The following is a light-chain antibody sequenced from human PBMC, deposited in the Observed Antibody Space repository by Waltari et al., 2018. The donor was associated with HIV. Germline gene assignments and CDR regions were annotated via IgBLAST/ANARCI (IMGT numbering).Light chain of an antibody. J-gene: IGKJ1*01. CDR1: QSVSSN. V-gene: IGKV3-15*01. CDR2: GAS. Sequence: IVMTQPTSTLSGAPGESATLCCRASQSVSSNFALYQQKPGQAPRLLIYGASTRATGIPASFSGSRSGTEVTLTISSLQSEDFAVYYCQEYNNSAPWTFGQGTKVEI. CDR3: QEYNNSAPWT.